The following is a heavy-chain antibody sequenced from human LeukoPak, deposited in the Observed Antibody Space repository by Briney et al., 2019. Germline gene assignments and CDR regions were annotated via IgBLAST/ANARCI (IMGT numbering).Heavy chain of an antibody. V-gene: IGHV4-34*01. CDR3: ARIQDGELLSAYFDY. CDR1: GGSFSGYY. D-gene: IGHD1-26*01. Sequence: SETLSLTCAVYGGSFSGYYWSWIRQPPGKGLEWIGEINHSGSTNYYPSLKSRVTISVDTSKNQFSLKLSSVTAADTAVYYCARIQDGELLSAYFDYWGQGTLVTVSS. J-gene: IGHJ4*02. CDR2: INHSGST.